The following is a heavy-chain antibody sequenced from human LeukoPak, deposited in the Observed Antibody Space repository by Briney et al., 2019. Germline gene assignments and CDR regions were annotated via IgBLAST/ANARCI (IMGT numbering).Heavy chain of an antibody. V-gene: IGHV3-33*01. CDR2: IWYDGSNK. Sequence: GGSLRLSCAASGFTFSSLDMHWVRQAPGKGLEWVAVIWYDGSNKYHADSVKGRFTISRDSSKNTVYLQMNSLRAEDTAVYYCARNTPNSFNGMDVWGKGTTVTVSS. CDR1: GFTFSSLD. CDR3: ARNTPNSFNGMDV. D-gene: IGHD2-2*02. J-gene: IGHJ6*04.